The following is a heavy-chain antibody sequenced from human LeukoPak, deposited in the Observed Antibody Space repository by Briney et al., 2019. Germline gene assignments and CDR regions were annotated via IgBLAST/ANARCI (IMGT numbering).Heavy chain of an antibody. Sequence: PSETLSLTCTVSGGSITNSYWSWIRQPAGKGLEWLARIYPNGATNYNPSLNSRVTMSVVTSRNLLSLRLTSVTAADTAVYYCATAVAGPHWCFDVWGRGTLVTVSS. D-gene: IGHD6-19*01. J-gene: IGHJ2*01. CDR3: ATAVAGPHWCFDV. CDR1: GGSITNSY. CDR2: IYPNGAT. V-gene: IGHV4-4*07.